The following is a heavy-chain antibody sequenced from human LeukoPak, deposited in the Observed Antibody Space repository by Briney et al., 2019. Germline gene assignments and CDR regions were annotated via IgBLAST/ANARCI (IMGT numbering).Heavy chain of an antibody. CDR3: ARGAYYYDSSGYYYTDY. D-gene: IGHD3-22*01. CDR1: GLTFSSYW. CDR2: INSDGSST. V-gene: IGHV3-74*01. J-gene: IGHJ4*02. Sequence: TGGSLRLSCAASGLTFSSYWMHWVRQAPGKGLVWVSRINSDGSSTSYADSVKGRFTISRDNAKNTLYLQMNSLRAEDTAVYYCARGAYYYDSSGYYYTDYWGQGTLVTVSS.